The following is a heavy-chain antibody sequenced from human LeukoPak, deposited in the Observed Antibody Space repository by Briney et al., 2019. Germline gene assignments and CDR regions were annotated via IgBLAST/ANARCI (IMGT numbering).Heavy chain of an antibody. CDR2: IYPGDSDT. V-gene: IGHV5-51*01. D-gene: IGHD3-10*01. Sequence: GESLRISCKGSGYSFTSYWIGWVRQMPGKGPEWMGIIYPGDSDTRYSPSFQGQVTISADKSISTAYLQWSSLKASDTAMYYCARLSMVRGVIRRIDYWGQGTLVTVSS. CDR3: ARLSMVRGVIRRIDY. CDR1: GYSFTSYW. J-gene: IGHJ4*02.